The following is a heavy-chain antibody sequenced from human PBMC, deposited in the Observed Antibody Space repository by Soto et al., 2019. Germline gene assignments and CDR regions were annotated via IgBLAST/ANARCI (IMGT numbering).Heavy chain of an antibody. CDR3: ARDQEAADQWP. J-gene: IGHJ5*02. Sequence: ASVKVSCKASGYTFTSSGISWMRQAPGQGLEWMGWISAYNGNTNYAQKLQGRVTMTTDTSTSTAYMELRSLRSDDTAVYYCARDQEAADQWPWGQGTLVTVSS. CDR1: GYTFTSSG. CDR2: ISAYNGNT. V-gene: IGHV1-18*01. D-gene: IGHD6-13*01.